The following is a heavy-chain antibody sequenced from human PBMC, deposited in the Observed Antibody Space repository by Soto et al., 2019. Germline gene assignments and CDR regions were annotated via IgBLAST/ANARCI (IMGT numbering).Heavy chain of an antibody. V-gene: IGHV2-5*02. CDR3: AXXDYYDSSGYYTFDY. D-gene: IGHD3-22*01. Sequence: QITLKESGPTLVKPTQTXTXTCXXXGFSLSTXGVXVXWIRQPPGKALEWLALIYWDDDKRYSPSLKSRLTITKDTSKNQVVLTMTNMDPVDTATYYCAXXDYYDSSGYYTFDYWGQGTLVTVSS. J-gene: IGHJ4*02. CDR2: IYWDDDK. CDR1: GFSLSTXGVX.